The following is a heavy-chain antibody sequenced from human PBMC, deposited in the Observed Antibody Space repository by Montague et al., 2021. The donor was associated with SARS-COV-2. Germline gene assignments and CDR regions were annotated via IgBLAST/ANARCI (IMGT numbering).Heavy chain of an antibody. J-gene: IGHJ4*02. Sequence: PALVKPTQTLTLTYTFSGFSLSTSGVGVGWIRQPPGKALEWLALIYWDDDKRYSPSLKSRLTITKDTSKNQVVLTMTNMDPVDTATYYCAHRRPGSGSYYFDYWGQGTLVTVSS. CDR3: AHRRPGSGSYYFDY. D-gene: IGHD3-10*01. CDR1: GFSLSTSGVG. CDR2: IYWDDDK. V-gene: IGHV2-5*02.